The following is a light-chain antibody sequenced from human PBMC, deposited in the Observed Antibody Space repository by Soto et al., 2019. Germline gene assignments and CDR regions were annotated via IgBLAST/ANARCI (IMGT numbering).Light chain of an antibody. CDR3: QQRADWPIT. CDR2: DAS. V-gene: IGKV3-11*01. CDR1: QSISIY. Sequence: EIVLTQSPATRSLSPGERATLSCWASQSISIYLAWYQQKPGQAPRLLIHDASNRATGIPARFSGSGSGTDFTLTISSLEPDEVAVDDGQQRADWPITFGQGTRLEI. J-gene: IGKJ5*01.